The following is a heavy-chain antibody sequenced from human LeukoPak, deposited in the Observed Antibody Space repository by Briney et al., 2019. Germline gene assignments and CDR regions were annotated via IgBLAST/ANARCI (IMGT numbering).Heavy chain of an antibody. CDR3: ARVPGGGTAAN. V-gene: IGHV4-61*01. CDR2: IYYSGST. J-gene: IGHJ3*01. CDR1: GGSVSSGSYH. D-gene: IGHD1-7*01. Sequence: PSETLSLTCTVSGGSVSSGSYHWSWIRQPPGKGLEWIGYIYYSGSTNYNPSLKSRFTISVNTSKNQFSLKLSSVTAADTAVYYCARVPGGGTAANWGQGTMVTVSS.